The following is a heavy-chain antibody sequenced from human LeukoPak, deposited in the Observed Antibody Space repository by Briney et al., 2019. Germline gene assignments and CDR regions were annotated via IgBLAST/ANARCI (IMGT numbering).Heavy chain of an antibody. CDR3: ARLAAEGPFGPYYYGMDV. D-gene: IGHD3-16*01. CDR1: GGSISSSGYY. Sequence: SETLSLTCTVSGGSISSSGYYWSWIRQPPGKGLEWIGYIYHSGSTYYNPSLKSRVTISVDRSKNQFSLKLSSVTAADTAVYYCARLAAEGPFGPYYYGMDVWGQGTTVTVSS. V-gene: IGHV4-30-2*01. J-gene: IGHJ6*02. CDR2: IYHSGST.